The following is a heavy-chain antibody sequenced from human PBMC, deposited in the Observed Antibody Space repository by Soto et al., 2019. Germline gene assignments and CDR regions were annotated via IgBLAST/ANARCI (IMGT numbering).Heavy chain of an antibody. J-gene: IGHJ4*02. V-gene: IGHV3-74*01. Sequence: PGGSLRLSCTASGFTVSGNWMHWVRQAPGKGLVWVSRIDHDGRGTSYADSVKGRFTISRDSAKNTLYLQTNSLRPEDTAVYYCATVFDYWGQGTQVTVSS. CDR1: GFTVSGNW. CDR3: ATVFDY. D-gene: IGHD4-17*01. CDR2: IDHDGRGT.